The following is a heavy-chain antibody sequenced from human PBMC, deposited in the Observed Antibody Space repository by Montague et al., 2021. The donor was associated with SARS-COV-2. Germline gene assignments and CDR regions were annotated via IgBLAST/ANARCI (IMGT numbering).Heavy chain of an antibody. V-gene: IGHV3-48*02. Sequence: SLRLSCAASGFIFSSYSMNWVRQAPGKGLEWVSYISKTITTTYYADSVRGRFTISRDNVKDSLYLQMDSLRDEDTAMYYCVRDPHALDYWGQGILVTVSS. CDR2: ISKTITTT. CDR1: GFIFSSYS. J-gene: IGHJ4*02. CDR3: VRDPHALDY.